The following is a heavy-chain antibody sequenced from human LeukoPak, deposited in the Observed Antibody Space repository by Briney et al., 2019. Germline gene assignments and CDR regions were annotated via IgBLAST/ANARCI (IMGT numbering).Heavy chain of an antibody. Sequence: GASVKVSCKASGYTFTGYYMHWVRQAPGQGLEWMGIINPSGGSTSYAQKFQGRVTMTRDMSTSTVYMELSSLRSEDTAVYYCARAGTYYYDSSGYLDYWGQGTPVTVSS. V-gene: IGHV1-46*01. CDR1: GYTFTGYY. D-gene: IGHD3-22*01. J-gene: IGHJ4*02. CDR2: INPSGGST. CDR3: ARAGTYYYDSSGYLDY.